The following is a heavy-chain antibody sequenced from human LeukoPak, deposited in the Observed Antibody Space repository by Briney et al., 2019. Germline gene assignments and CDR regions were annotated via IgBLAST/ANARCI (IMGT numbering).Heavy chain of an antibody. CDR2: LNPKTGDT. D-gene: IGHD4-11*01. CDR3: ARSNEYSNPDY. Sequence: VASVNVSCKASGNTFGGTHMHWVRQAPGQGLEWMGWLNPKTGDTSYAQKFQGRVTMTRDTSISTAYMELSRLRSDDTAVYYCARSNEYSNPDYWGQGTLVTVSS. J-gene: IGHJ4*02. V-gene: IGHV1-2*02. CDR1: GNTFGGTH.